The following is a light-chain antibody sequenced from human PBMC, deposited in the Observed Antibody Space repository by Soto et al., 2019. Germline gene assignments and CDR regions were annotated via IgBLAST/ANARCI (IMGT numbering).Light chain of an antibody. CDR1: QSVSSSY. Sequence: DIGLTQSPGTLSLSPGERATLSGMASQSVSSSYLAWYQQKPGQAPRLLIYDASSRATGIADRFSGSGSGTDFTLTISRLEHEDFAVYYCQQHGSSGTFGQGTKVDI. CDR2: DAS. V-gene: IGKV3-20*01. CDR3: QQHGSSGT. J-gene: IGKJ1*01.